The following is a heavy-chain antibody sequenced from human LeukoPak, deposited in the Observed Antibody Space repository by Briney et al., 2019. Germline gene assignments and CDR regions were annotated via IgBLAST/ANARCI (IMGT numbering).Heavy chain of an antibody. Sequence: RPSETLSLTCTVSGGSISSGDYYWRWIRQPPGKGLEWIGYIYYSGSPYSNPSLKSRLTISVDKSKIPFSLKLGSVTAADTAVYYCARVLVDCSGGSCYYFDYWGQGTLVTVSS. J-gene: IGHJ4*02. D-gene: IGHD2-15*01. CDR1: GGSISSGDYY. V-gene: IGHV4-30-4*01. CDR3: ARVLVDCSGGSCYYFDY. CDR2: IYYSGSP.